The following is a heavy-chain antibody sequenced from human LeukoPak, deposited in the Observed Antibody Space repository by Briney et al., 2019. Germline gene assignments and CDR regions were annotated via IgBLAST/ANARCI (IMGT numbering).Heavy chain of an antibody. D-gene: IGHD6-13*01. CDR2: ISYDGSNT. CDR3: ASAAAGPEG. V-gene: IGHV3-30*03. CDR1: GFNFSSYG. J-gene: IGHJ4*02. Sequence: PGRSLRLSCAASGFNFSSYGMHWVRQAPGKGLEWVAVISYDGSNTYYADSVKGRFTISRDNSKNMLYLQMNSLRAEDTAVYYCASAAAGPEGWGQGTLVTVSS.